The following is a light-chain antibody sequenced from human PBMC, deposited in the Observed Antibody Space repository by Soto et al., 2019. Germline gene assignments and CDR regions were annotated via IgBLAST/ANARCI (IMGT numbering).Light chain of an antibody. Sequence: AIQMTQSPSSLSASVGDRVTSTCRASQGMRNDLGWYQQKPGKAPKLLIYAASSLQSGVPSRFSGSGSGTDFTLTISSLQPEDFATYYCLQDYNYPLTFGPGTKVDIK. CDR3: LQDYNYPLT. CDR1: QGMRND. J-gene: IGKJ3*01. CDR2: AAS. V-gene: IGKV1-6*01.